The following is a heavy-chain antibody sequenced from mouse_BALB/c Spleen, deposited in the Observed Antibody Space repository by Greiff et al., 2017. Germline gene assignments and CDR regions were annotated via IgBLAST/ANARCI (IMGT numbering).Heavy chain of an antibody. D-gene: IGHD2-4*01. V-gene: IGHV5-17*02. CDR3: ARSRIYDYGYYAMDY. CDR2: ISSGSSTI. CDR1: GFTFSSFG. J-gene: IGHJ4*01. Sequence: EVKLVESGGGLVQPGGSRKLSCAASGFTFSSFGMHWVRQAPEKGLEWVAYISSGSSTIYYADTVKGRFTISRDNPKNTLFLQMTSLRSEDTAMYYCARSRIYDYGYYAMDYWGQGTSVTVSS.